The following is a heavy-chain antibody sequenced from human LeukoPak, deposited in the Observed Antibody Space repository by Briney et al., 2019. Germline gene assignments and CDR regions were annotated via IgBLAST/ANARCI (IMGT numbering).Heavy chain of an antibody. J-gene: IGHJ6*02. Sequence: GGSLRLSCAASGFTFSNYAMNWVRQAPGKGLEWISYIRSSPSTIYYAHSVKGRFTISRHNSKNTLYLQMNSLRAEDTAVYYCARAVAADSLDYYYYGMDVWGQGTTVTVSS. CDR1: GFTFSNYA. CDR3: ARAVAADSLDYYYYGMDV. CDR2: IRSSPSTI. D-gene: IGHD6-19*01. V-gene: IGHV3-48*01.